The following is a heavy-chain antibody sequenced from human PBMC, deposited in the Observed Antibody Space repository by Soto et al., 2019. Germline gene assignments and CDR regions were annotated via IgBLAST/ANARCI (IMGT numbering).Heavy chain of an antibody. CDR3: ARDHDCSGGSCYSNWFDP. J-gene: IGHJ5*02. CDR2: ISAYNGNT. V-gene: IGHV1-18*01. D-gene: IGHD2-15*01. CDR1: GYTFTSYG. Sequence: QVQLVQSGAEVKKPGASVKVSCKASGYTFTSYGISWVRQAPGQGLEWMGWISAYNGNTNYAQKLQGRVTMTTDTSTSTADMELRSLRTDDTAVYYCARDHDCSGGSCYSNWFDPWGQGTLVTVSS.